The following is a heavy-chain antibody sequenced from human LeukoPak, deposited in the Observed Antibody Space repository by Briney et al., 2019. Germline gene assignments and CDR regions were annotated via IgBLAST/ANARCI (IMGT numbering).Heavy chain of an antibody. V-gene: IGHV4-34*01. J-gene: IGHJ4*02. CDR1: GGSFSGYY. CDR3: ARGGFVRTDLYYFDY. D-gene: IGHD3-10*01. CDR2: INHSGST. Sequence: SETLSLTCAVYGGSFSGYYWSWIRWPPGKWLEWNGEINHSGSTNYNPSLKSRVPISVDTSKNQFSLKLSSVTAADTAVYYCARGGFVRTDLYYFDYWGQGTLVTVSS.